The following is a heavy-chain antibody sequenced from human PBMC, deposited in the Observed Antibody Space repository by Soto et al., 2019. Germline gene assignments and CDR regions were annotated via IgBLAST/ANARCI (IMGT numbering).Heavy chain of an antibody. J-gene: IGHJ5*02. D-gene: IGHD2-8*01. CDR1: GFTFSSYS. CDR3: ARDNGMAGSFDP. CDR2: IISSSTTI. V-gene: IGHV3-48*02. Sequence: GGSLRLSCAASGFTFSSYSMNWARQAPGKGLEWIAYIISSSTTIFYADSVKGRFTISRDNAKSSLYLQMNSLRDEDTAVYYCARDNGMAGSFDPWGQGTLVTVSS.